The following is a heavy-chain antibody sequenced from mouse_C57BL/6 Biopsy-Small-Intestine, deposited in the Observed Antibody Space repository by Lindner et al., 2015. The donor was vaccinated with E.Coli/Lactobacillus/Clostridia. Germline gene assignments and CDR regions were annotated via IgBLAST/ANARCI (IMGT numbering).Heavy chain of an antibody. CDR1: GFTFSSYA. Sequence: VQLQESGGGLVKPGGSLKLSCAASGFTFSSYAMSWVRQTPEKRLEWVATISDGGSYTYYPDNVKGRFTISRDNAKNNLYLQMSHLKSEDTAMYYCARAYYSTPYYAMDYWGSRNLSHRLL. J-gene: IGHJ4*01. V-gene: IGHV5-4*01. D-gene: IGHD2-5*01. CDR2: ISDGGSYT. CDR3: ARAYYSTPYYAMDY.